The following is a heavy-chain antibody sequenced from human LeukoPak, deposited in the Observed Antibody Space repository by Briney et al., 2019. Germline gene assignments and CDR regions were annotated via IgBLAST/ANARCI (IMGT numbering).Heavy chain of an antibody. CDR2: INAGSGDT. Sequence: ASVKVSCKASGYTFTSYYMHWVRQAPGQGLEWMGWINAGSGDTKYSQKFQGRVTITRDTSASTAYMELSSLRSEDTSVYYCARGPYCSGGSCSDYYYYSMDVWGQGTTVTVSS. V-gene: IGHV1-3*01. J-gene: IGHJ6*02. CDR1: GYTFTSYY. CDR3: ARGPYCSGGSCSDYYYYSMDV. D-gene: IGHD2-15*01.